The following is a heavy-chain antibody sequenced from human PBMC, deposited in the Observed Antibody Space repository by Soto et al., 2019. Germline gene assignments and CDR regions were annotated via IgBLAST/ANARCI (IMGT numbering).Heavy chain of an antibody. CDR1: GFTFSSYG. J-gene: IGHJ6*02. CDR2: ISYDGSNK. D-gene: IGHD2-21*02. CDR3: AKDLGGIVVVTAIAYYYYGMDV. V-gene: IGHV3-30*18. Sequence: GGSLRLSCAASGFTFSSYGMHWVRQAPGKGLEWVAVISYDGSNKYYADSVKGRFTISRDNSKNTLYLQMNSLRAEDTAVYYCAKDLGGIVVVTAIAYYYYGMDVWGQGTTVTVSS.